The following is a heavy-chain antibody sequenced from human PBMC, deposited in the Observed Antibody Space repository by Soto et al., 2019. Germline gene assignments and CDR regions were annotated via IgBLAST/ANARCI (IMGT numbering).Heavy chain of an antibody. CDR2: ISAYNGNT. J-gene: IGHJ3*02. CDR1: GYTFTSYG. Sequence: AASVKVSCKASGYTFTSYGISLVRQAPGQGLEWMGWISAYNGNTNYAQKLPGRVTMTTDTSTSTAYMELRSLRSDDTAVYYCAWEPRRIAARPGSAFDIWGQGTMVTVSS. D-gene: IGHD6-6*01. CDR3: AWEPRRIAARPGSAFDI. V-gene: IGHV1-18*01.